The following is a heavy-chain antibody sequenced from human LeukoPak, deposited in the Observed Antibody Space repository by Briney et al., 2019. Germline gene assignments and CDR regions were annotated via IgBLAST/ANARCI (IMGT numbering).Heavy chain of an antibody. D-gene: IGHD3-10*01. CDR2: ITRDGSST. V-gene: IGHV3-74*01. J-gene: IGHJ4*02. CDR1: GFTFSSSW. CDR3: ARTTTYYYGTGSYSAFDY. Sequence: GGSLRLSCAASGFTFSSSWMHWVRQAPGKGLVWVSRITRDGSSTTYADSVKGRFTTSRDNAKNTLYLQMDSLRDDDTAVYYCARTTTYYYGTGSYSAFDYWGQGTLVTVSS.